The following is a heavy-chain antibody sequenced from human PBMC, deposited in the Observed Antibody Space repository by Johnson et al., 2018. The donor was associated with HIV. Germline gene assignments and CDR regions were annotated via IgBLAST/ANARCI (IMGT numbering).Heavy chain of an antibody. Sequence: QVQLVESGGGVVQPGRSLRLSCAASGFTFSSYAMHWVRQAPGKGLEWVAVISYDGSNKYYADSVKGRFTISRDNSKNTLYLQMNSLRAEDTAVYYCAKVAAAMGPDALDIWGQGTRVTVSS. CDR1: GFTFSSYA. CDR2: ISYDGSNK. CDR3: AKVAAAMGPDALDI. J-gene: IGHJ3*02. D-gene: IGHD5-18*01. V-gene: IGHV3-30*04.